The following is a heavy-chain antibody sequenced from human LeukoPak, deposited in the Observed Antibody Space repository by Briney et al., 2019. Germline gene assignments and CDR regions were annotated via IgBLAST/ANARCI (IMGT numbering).Heavy chain of an antibody. CDR1: GFTFSSYA. CDR3: ASSSSGWYNFDY. D-gene: IGHD6-19*01. Sequence: GGSLRLSCAASGFTFSSYAMSWDRQAPGKGLEWVSAIRASGGSTFYADSVRGRFTISRDNSKNTLDLQMNNLRAEDTAVYYCASSSSGWYNFDYWGQGTLVTVSS. J-gene: IGHJ4*02. CDR2: IRASGGST. V-gene: IGHV3-23*01.